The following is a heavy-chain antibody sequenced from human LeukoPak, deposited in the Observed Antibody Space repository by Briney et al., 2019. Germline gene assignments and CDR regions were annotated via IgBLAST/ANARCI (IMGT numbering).Heavy chain of an antibody. J-gene: IGHJ2*01. D-gene: IGHD3-22*01. CDR3: ARDQHDTLYYYDSRHYWYFDL. CDR2: IYHSGST. V-gene: IGHV4-59*01. CDR1: GGSISSYY. Sequence: SGTLSLTCTVSGGSISSYYWTWIRQSPGKGLEWIGYIYHSGSTNYNPSLKSRVTMSVDTSKNQFSLKLRYVTAADTAVYYCARDQHDTLYYYDSRHYWYFDLWGRGTLVTVSS.